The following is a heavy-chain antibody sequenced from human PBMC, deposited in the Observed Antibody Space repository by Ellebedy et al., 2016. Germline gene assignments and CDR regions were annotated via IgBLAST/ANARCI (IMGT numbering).Heavy chain of an antibody. V-gene: IGHV3-21*01. CDR1: GFTFSSYS. CDR3: ARDWRDTAMVIDY. D-gene: IGHD5-18*01. CDR2: ISSSSSYI. Sequence: GESLKTSXAASGFTFSSYSMNWVRQAPGKGLEWVSSISSSSSYIYYADSVKGRFTISRDNAKNSLYLQMNSLRAEDTAVYYCARDWRDTAMVIDYWGQGTLVTVSS. J-gene: IGHJ4*02.